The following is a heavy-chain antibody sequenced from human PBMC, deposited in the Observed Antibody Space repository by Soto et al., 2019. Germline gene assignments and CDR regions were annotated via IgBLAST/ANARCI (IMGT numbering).Heavy chain of an antibody. CDR1: GFTFSSYL. Sequence: GGSLRLSCAASGFTFSSYLMHWVRQAPGKGWEWVAVISYDGSNKYYADSVKGRFTISRDNSKNTLYLQMNSLRAEDTAVYYCARFPSPGITMRRTDAFDIWGQGTMVTVSS. D-gene: IGHD3-22*01. CDR3: ARFPSPGITMRRTDAFDI. V-gene: IGHV3-30-3*01. CDR2: ISYDGSNK. J-gene: IGHJ3*02.